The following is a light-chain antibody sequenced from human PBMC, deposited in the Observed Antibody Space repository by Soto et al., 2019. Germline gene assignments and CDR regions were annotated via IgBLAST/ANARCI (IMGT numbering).Light chain of an antibody. J-gene: IGLJ7*01. V-gene: IGLV4-69*01. CDR3: QTWGTGSAIVV. CDR2: VNSGGSH. CDR1: SGHSNYA. Sequence: QSVLTQSPSASASLGASVKLTCTLSSGHSNYAIAWHQQQPEKGPRYLMKVNSGGSHIKGDGIPDRFSGSSSGAERYLFISSLPSDDEADYYCQTWGTGSAIVVFGGGTQLTVL.